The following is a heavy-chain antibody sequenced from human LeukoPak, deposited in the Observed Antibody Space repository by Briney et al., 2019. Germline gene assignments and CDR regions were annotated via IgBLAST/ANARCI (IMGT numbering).Heavy chain of an antibody. D-gene: IGHD6-19*01. CDR1: GFTFSNAY. J-gene: IGHJ4*02. CDR3: ARTSGWYGVS. CDR2: DYSADST. Sequence: LTGGSLRLSCAASGFTFSNAYMSWVRQAPGKGLEWVSSVDYSADSTHYAASVMGRFTISRDNSKNTLYLQLNSLSADDTAVYYCARTSGWYGVSWGQGTLVTVSS. V-gene: IGHV3-53*01.